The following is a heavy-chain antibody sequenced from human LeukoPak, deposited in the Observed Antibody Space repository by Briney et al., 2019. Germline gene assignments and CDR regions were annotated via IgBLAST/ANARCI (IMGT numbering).Heavy chain of an antibody. CDR1: GFTFSDYY. CDR2: ISGGGSTM. J-gene: IGHJ4*02. V-gene: IGHV3-11*01. CDR3: AKHTSGWYPEVYFDY. Sequence: GGSLRLSCTTSGFTFSDYYMSWIRQAPGKGLECVSYISGGGSTMYYADSVKGRFTISRDNAKNSLYLQMNSLRAEDTAVYYCAKHTSGWYPEVYFDYWGQGTLVTVSS. D-gene: IGHD6-19*01.